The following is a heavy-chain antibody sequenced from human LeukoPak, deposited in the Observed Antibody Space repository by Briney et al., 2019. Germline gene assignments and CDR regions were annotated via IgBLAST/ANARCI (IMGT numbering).Heavy chain of an antibody. CDR1: GITVSTNY. D-gene: IGHD1-26*01. CDR3: ASGSYLDY. J-gene: IGHJ4*02. CDR2: ISSSSSTI. Sequence: GGSLRLSCAASGITVSTNYMSWVRQAPGKGLEWVSYISSSSSTIYYADSVKGRFTISRDNAKNSLYLQMNSLRAEDTALYYCASGSYLDYWGQGTLVTVSS. V-gene: IGHV3-48*04.